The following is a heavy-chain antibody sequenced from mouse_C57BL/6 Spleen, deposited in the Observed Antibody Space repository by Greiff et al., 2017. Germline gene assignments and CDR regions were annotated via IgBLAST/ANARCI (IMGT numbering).Heavy chain of an antibody. J-gene: IGHJ3*01. CDR2: INRDGGST. CDR1: EYEFPSHD. V-gene: IGHV5-2*03. D-gene: IGHD3-2*02. Sequence: EVKLVESGGGLVQPGASLKLSCESNEYEFPSHDMSWVRKTPEKRLELVAAINRDGGSTYYPDTMERRFIISRDNTKKTLYLQMGRVGSEDTALYYCARHEAQAMFAYWGQGTLVTVSA. CDR3: ARHEAQAMFAY.